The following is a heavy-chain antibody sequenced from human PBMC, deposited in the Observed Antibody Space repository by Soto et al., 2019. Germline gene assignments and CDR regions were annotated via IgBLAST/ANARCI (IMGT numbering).Heavy chain of an antibody. D-gene: IGHD5-12*01. CDR1: GGTFSSYA. Sequence: QVQLVQSGAEVKKPGSSVKVSCKASGGTFSSYAISWVRQAPGQGLEWMGGIIPIFGTANYAQKFQGRVTITADKSTSTAYMELSSLRSEDTAGYYCARGPPGYLLYYYGMDVWGQGTTVTVSS. V-gene: IGHV1-69*06. CDR3: ARGPPGYLLYYYGMDV. CDR2: IIPIFGTA. J-gene: IGHJ6*02.